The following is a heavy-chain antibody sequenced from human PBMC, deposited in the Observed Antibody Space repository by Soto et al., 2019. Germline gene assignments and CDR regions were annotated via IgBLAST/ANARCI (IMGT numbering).Heavy chain of an antibody. V-gene: IGHV1-69*01. CDR3: ASSQGSSTSLEIYYYYYYGMDV. CDR1: GGTFGSYA. Sequence: QVQLVQSGAEVKKPGSSVKVSCKASGGTFGSYAISWVRQAPGQGLEWMGGIIPIPGTANYAQKFQGRATIAADESTSTAYMELSSLRSEDTAVYYCASSQGSSTSLEIYYYYYYGMDVWGQGTTVTVSS. J-gene: IGHJ6*02. CDR2: IIPIPGTA. D-gene: IGHD2-2*01.